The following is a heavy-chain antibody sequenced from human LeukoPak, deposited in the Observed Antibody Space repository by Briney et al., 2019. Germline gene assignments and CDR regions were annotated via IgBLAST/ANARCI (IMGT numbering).Heavy chain of an antibody. J-gene: IGHJ4*02. D-gene: IGHD3-22*01. Sequence: SETLSLTCTVSGGSISSYYLSWIRQPPGKGLEWVGYIYYSGGTNYNPSLKSRVTISVDTSKNQFSLKLSSVTAADTAVYYFARFYYDTSAYYYVLDYWGQGILVTVSS. CDR3: ARFYYDTSAYYYVLDY. V-gene: IGHV4-59*01. CDR1: GGSISSYY. CDR2: IYYSGGT.